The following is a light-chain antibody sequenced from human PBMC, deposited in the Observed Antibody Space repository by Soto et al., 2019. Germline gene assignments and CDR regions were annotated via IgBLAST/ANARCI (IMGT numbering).Light chain of an antibody. CDR1: SSDIGAYNY. J-gene: IGLJ2*01. Sequence: QSVLTQPASVSGSPRQSITISCTGTSSDIGAYNYVSWYQQHPGKPPKLMIYDVNIRPSGVSNRCSGSKSGNTASLTISGLQAEDEADDYCTSWTTSTTMIFGGETKVTVL. CDR2: DVN. V-gene: IGLV2-14*03. CDR3: TSWTTSTTMI.